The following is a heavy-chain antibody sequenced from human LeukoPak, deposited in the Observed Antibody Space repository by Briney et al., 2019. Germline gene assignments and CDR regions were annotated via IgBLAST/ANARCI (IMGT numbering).Heavy chain of an antibody. V-gene: IGHV3-7*01. Sequence: PGGSLRLSCAASGFTFSSYWMSWVRQAPGKGLEWVANIKQDGSEKYYVDSVKGRFTISRDNAKNSLYLQMNSLRAEDTAVYYCARDRRYGSGSSKSYFDYWGQGTLVTVSS. CDR1: GFTFSSYW. CDR2: IKQDGSEK. D-gene: IGHD3-10*01. J-gene: IGHJ4*02. CDR3: ARDRRYGSGSSKSYFDY.